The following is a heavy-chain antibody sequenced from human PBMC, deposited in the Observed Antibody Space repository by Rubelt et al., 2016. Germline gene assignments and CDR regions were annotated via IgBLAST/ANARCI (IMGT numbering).Heavy chain of an antibody. CDR2: ISHRGST. J-gene: IGHJ4*02. CDR1: GGSFSDYY. Sequence: QVQLQQWGAGLLKPSETLSLTCAVCGGSFSDYYWNWIRQPPGKGLEWIGEISHRGSTNYNPSPKSRVTLSVDTFKNQFSLKLTSVTAADTAVYYCARGQGRDGYIHWGQGTLVTVSS. CDR3: ARGQGRDGYIH. V-gene: IGHV4-34*01. D-gene: IGHD5-24*01.